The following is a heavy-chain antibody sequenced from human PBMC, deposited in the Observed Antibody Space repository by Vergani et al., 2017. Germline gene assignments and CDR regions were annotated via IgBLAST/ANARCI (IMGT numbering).Heavy chain of an antibody. Sequence: QVQLVQSGAELKKPGASVRVSCKDSGFIFTDYYIHWMRQAPGQGLEWIGWINPNGDATHYAQNFRGRVTLTRDTSSTTAYMDLASLTSDDTAIYYCARDHQGPTTLDYWGQGSLVTVSS. CDR2: INPNGDAT. V-gene: IGHV1-2*02. CDR1: GFIFTDYY. D-gene: IGHD1-26*01. J-gene: IGHJ4*02. CDR3: ARDHQGPTTLDY.